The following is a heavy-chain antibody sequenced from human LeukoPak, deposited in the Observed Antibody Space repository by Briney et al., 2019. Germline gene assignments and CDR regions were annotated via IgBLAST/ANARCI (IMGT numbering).Heavy chain of an antibody. Sequence: GGSLRLSCAASGFSFSSYGMSWVRQAPGKGLEWVSAFSGSGTSTYYADSVKGRFTISRDNSKNTLYLQMNSLRAEDTAVYYCANLPVLRYFDWLLYEDYWGQGTLVTVSS. CDR3: ANLPVLRYFDWLLYEDY. CDR2: FSGSGTST. V-gene: IGHV3-23*01. CDR1: GFSFSSYG. J-gene: IGHJ4*02. D-gene: IGHD3-9*01.